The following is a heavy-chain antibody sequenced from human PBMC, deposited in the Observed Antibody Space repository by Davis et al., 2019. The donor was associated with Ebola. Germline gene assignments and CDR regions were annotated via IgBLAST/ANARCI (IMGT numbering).Heavy chain of an antibody. CDR3: AKIGGRSTLYFDY. CDR2: ISGSGGST. V-gene: IGHV3-23*01. Sequence: PGGSLRLSCVASGLTVSSNYMSWVRQAPGKGLEWVSAISGSGGSTYYADSVKGRFTISRDNSKNTLYLQMNSLRAEDTAVYYCAKIGGRSTLYFDYWGQGTLVTVSS. D-gene: IGHD2-2*01. CDR1: GLTVSSNY. J-gene: IGHJ4*02.